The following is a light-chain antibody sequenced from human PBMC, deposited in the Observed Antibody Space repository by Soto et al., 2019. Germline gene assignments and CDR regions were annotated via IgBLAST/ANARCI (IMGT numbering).Light chain of an antibody. Sequence: DIQMTQSPSTLSASVGDRVIITCRASQRISDYLAWYQQKPGKAPKLLIYDASNLESGVPSTFSGSGSGTEFTLTISSLQPDDFATYYCQQYYTYWHMFGQGTRVEIK. CDR3: QQYYTYWHM. CDR1: QRISDY. CDR2: DAS. V-gene: IGKV1-5*01. J-gene: IGKJ1*01.